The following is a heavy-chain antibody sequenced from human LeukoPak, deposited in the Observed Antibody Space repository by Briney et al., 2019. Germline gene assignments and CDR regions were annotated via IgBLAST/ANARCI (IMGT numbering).Heavy chain of an antibody. CDR1: GGTFSSYA. V-gene: IGHV1-69*04. CDR2: IIPILGIA. CDR3: ATGYCSSTSCLYFDY. Sequence: GASVKVSCKASGGTFSSYAISWVRQAPGQGLEWMGRIIPILGIANYAQKFQGRVTITADKSTSTAYMELSSLRSEDTAVYYCATGYCSSTSCLYFDYWGQGTLVTVSS. D-gene: IGHD2-2*03. J-gene: IGHJ4*02.